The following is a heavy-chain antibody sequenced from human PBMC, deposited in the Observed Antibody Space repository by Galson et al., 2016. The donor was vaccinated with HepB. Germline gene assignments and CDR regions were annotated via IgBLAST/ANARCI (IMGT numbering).Heavy chain of an antibody. J-gene: IGHJ4*02. CDR1: GFNFKKYA. CDR3: AKLYASGRDDF. CDR2: ISDDGSDK. V-gene: IGHV3-30*18. D-gene: IGHD6-19*01. Sequence: ASGFNFKKYAMHWVRQAPGKGLEWVAVISDDGSDKHYADSVKGRFTNSRGNSKNTLYLQMNSLRRDDTAVYYCAKLYASGRDDFWGQGTLVTVSS.